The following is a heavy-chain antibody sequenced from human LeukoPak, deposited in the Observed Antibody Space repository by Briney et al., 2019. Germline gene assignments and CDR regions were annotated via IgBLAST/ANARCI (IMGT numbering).Heavy chain of an antibody. CDR2: INPSSGGT. CDR1: GYTFTGYY. Sequence: EASVKVSCKASGYTFTGYYIHWVRQAPGQGLEWMGWINPSSGGTNYAQKFQGRVTMTRDTSISTAYMDLSRLRSDDTAVYYCARDRGGYDSSGYYLDFFDYWGQGTLVTVSP. V-gene: IGHV1-2*02. J-gene: IGHJ4*02. D-gene: IGHD3-22*01. CDR3: ARDRGGYDSSGYYLDFFDY.